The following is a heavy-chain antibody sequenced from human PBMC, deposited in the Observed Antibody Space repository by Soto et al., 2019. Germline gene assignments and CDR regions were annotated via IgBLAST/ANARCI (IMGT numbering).Heavy chain of an antibody. CDR1: GFTFSSYA. CDR2: ISGSGGST. CDR3: VKAEQVVPGYFDY. J-gene: IGHJ4*02. V-gene: IGHV3-23*01. Sequence: GGSLRLSCAASGFTFSSYAMSWVRQAPGKGLEWVSAISGSGGSTYYADSVKGRFTISRDNSKNTLYLQMNSLRDEDTAVYYCVKAEQVVPGYFDYWGQGTLVTVSS. D-gene: IGHD6-6*01.